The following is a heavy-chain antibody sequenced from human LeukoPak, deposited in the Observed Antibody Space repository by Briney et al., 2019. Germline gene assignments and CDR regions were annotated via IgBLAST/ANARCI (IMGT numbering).Heavy chain of an antibody. CDR3: ARLDSYYYDSSGPLGGMDV. V-gene: IGHV1-69*10. CDR2: IIHIRGIA. D-gene: IGHD3-22*01. J-gene: IGHJ6*02. CDR1: GVTFSSYA. Sequence: SVRVSCTASGVTFSSYAISWVRQAPGQGLEWMGGIIHIRGIANYAQKFQGRVTITADKSTSTAYMELSSLRSEDTAVYYCARLDSYYYDSSGPLGGMDVWGQGTTVTVSS.